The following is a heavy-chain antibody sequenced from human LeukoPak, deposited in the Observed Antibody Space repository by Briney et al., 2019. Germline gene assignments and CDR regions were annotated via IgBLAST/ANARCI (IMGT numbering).Heavy chain of an antibody. CDR2: MNPNSGNT. CDR3: AREVAVALYYYYGMDV. Sequence: ASVKVSCKASGYTFTGYYMHWVRQAPGQGLEWMGWMNPNSGNTGYAQKFQGRVTMTRNTSISTAYMELSSLRSEDTAVYYCAREVAVALYYYYGMDVWGQGTTVTVSS. CDR1: GYTFTGYY. V-gene: IGHV1-8*02. J-gene: IGHJ6*02. D-gene: IGHD6-19*01.